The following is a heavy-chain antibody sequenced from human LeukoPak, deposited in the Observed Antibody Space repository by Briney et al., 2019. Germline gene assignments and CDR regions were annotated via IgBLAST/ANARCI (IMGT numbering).Heavy chain of an antibody. D-gene: IGHD3-10*01. J-gene: IGHJ4*02. Sequence: RASVKVSCKASGYTFTSYGISWVRQAPGQGLEWMGWISAYNGNTNYAQKLQGRVTMTTDTSTSTAYMELRSLRSDDTAVYYCARVHVLLWFGELSAFDYWGQGTLVTVSS. CDR3: ARVHVLLWFGELSAFDY. CDR2: ISAYNGNT. V-gene: IGHV1-18*01. CDR1: GYTFTSYG.